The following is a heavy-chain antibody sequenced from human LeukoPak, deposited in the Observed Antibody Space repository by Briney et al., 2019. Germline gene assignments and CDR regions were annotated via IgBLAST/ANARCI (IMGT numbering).Heavy chain of an antibody. V-gene: IGHV4-38-2*02. CDR3: ARHARETGYSPFDY. CDR2: IYRSGST. D-gene: IGHD3-9*01. J-gene: IGHJ4*02. Sequence: PSETLSLTCTVSGYSISSGYYWVWIRQPPGKGLEWIGSIYRSGSTNYNPSLKSRVTISVDTSKNQFSLKLSSMTAADTAVYYCARHARETGYSPFDYWGQGTLVTVPS. CDR1: GYSISSGYY.